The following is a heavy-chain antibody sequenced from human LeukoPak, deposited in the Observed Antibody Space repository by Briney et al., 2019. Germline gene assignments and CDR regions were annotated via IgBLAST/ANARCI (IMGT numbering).Heavy chain of an antibody. V-gene: IGHV1-18*01. CDR2: INTHNGNT. D-gene: IGHD6-13*01. CDR3: ARDTPQHLKRYDY. Sequence: ASVTVSCTASGYNFYKFGIAWVRQAPGQGREWMGWINTHNGNTKYAQQYQDRVTMTTDTSTSTVYMELRSLRSDDTAVYFCARDTPQHLKRYDYWGQGTQVTVSS. J-gene: IGHJ4*02. CDR1: GYNFYKFG.